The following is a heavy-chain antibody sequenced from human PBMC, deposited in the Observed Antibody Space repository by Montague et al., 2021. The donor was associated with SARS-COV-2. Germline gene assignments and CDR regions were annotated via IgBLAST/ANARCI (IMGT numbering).Heavy chain of an antibody. CDR3: VRLRGDYGGTYDTFDI. CDR1: GGSISSRSYY. D-gene: IGHD4-23*01. V-gene: IGHV4-39*01. CDR2: IYYSGST. Sequence: SETLSLTCTVSGGSISSRSYYWGWIRQPPGKGLEWIGSIYYSGSTYYXPSLKSRVTTSVDTSKNQFSLKLSSVTAADTAVYYCVRLRGDYGGTYDTFDIWGQGTMVTVSS. J-gene: IGHJ3*02.